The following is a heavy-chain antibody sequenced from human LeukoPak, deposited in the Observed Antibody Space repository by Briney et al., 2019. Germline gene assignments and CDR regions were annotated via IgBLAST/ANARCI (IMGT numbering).Heavy chain of an antibody. V-gene: IGHV1-8*01. CDR3: ARGYHIAARPKSQRYYYYYMDV. D-gene: IGHD6-6*01. CDR2: MNPNSGNT. CDR1: GYTFTSYD. J-gene: IGHJ6*03. Sequence: ASVKVSCKASGYTFTSYDINWVRQATGQGLEWMGWMNPNSGNTGYAQKFQGRVTMTRNTSISTAYMELSSLRSEDTAVYYCARGYHIAARPKSQRYYYYYMDVWGKGTTVTVSS.